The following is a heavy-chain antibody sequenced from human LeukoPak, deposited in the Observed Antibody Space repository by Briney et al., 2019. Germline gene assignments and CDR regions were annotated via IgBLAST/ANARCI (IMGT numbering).Heavy chain of an antibody. CDR2: ISSSGSTI. CDR1: GFTFSSYE. Sequence: GGSLRLSCAASGFTFSSYEMNWVRQAPGKGLEWVSYISSSGSTIYYADSVKGRFTIFRDNAKNSLYLQMNSLRAEDTAVYYCAALKVPAPMGVWGKGTTVTVSS. CDR3: AALKVPAPMGV. D-gene: IGHD2-2*01. J-gene: IGHJ6*03. V-gene: IGHV3-48*03.